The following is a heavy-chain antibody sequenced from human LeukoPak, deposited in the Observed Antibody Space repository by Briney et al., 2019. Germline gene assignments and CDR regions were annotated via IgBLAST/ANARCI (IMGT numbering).Heavy chain of an antibody. J-gene: IGHJ4*02. CDR2: ILYDGSNK. CDR3: AILRGGTVASFEY. Sequence: PGRSLRLSCAASGFTFSSYAMHWVRQAPGKGLEWVAVILYDGSNKYYADSVKGRFTISRDNAKNSLYLQMNSLRVEDTAVYYCAILRGGTVASFEYWGQGTLVTVSS. V-gene: IGHV3-30-3*01. CDR1: GFTFSSYA. D-gene: IGHD3-16*01.